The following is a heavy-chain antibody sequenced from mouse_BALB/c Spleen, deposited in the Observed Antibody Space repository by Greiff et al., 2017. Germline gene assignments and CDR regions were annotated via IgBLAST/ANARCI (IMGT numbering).Heavy chain of an antibody. CDR2: IYPGSGST. Sequence: LQQPGSELVRPGASVKLSCKASGYTFTSYWMHWVKQRHGQGLEWIGNIYPGSGSTNYDEKFKSKGTLTVDTSSSTAYMHLSSLTSEDSAVYYCTRGHYDDDGGFAYWGQGTLVTVSA. J-gene: IGHJ3*01. V-gene: IGHV1S22*01. CDR1: GYTFTSYW. D-gene: IGHD2-4*01. CDR3: TRGHYDDDGGFAY.